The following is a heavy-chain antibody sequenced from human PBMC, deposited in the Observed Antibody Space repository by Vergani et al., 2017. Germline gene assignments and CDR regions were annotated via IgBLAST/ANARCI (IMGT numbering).Heavy chain of an antibody. V-gene: IGHV3-72*01. CDR2: TRNKARGYST. J-gene: IGHJ6*04. D-gene: IGHD3-3*01. Sequence: EVQLWDSGGGLAQPGGSLRLSCATSGFTLSDYWIDWVRQAPGKGLEWVARTRNKARGYSTDYAASVRGRFIVSRDASGKSVSLQMTRLRIDDTAVYFCARTLKFLDMDVWGKGTTVTVSS. CDR1: GFTLSDYW. CDR3: ARTLKFLDMDV.